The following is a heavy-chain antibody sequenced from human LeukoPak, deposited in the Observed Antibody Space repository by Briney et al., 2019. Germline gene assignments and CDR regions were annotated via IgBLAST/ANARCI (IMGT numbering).Heavy chain of an antibody. CDR2: ISGSGGST. V-gene: IGHV3-23*01. D-gene: IGHD3-22*01. Sequence: GGSLRLSCAASGFTFSSYAMSWVRQAPGKGLEWVSAISGSGGSTYYAGSVKGRFTISRDNSKNTLYLQMNSLRAEDTAVYYCAKDSIVVVRIFDYWGQGTLVTVSS. CDR3: AKDSIVVVRIFDY. J-gene: IGHJ4*02. CDR1: GFTFSSYA.